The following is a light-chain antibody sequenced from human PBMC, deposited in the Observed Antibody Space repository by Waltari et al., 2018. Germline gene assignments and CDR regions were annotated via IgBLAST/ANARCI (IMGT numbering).Light chain of an antibody. J-gene: IGLJ7*01. CDR2: EDN. CDR1: SSNVAKHS. Sequence: QSVLTQPPSVSAAPGPRVTISCSGGSSNVAKHSVSWYRQLPGTAPQLLMFEDNERPSGIPGRFSGSKSGTSATLDITGLQAGDEADYYCGTWDSSLSGVVFGGGTHLTVL. V-gene: IGLV1-51*02. CDR3: GTWDSSLSGVV.